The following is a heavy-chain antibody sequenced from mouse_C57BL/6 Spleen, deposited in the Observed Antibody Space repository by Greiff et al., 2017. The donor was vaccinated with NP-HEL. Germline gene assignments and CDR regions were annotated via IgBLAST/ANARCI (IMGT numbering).Heavy chain of an antibody. J-gene: IGHJ1*03. Sequence: VQLKESGPGLVKPSQSLSLTCSVTGYSITSGYYWNWIRQFPGNKLEWMGYISYDGSNNYNPSLKNRISITRDTSKNQFFLKLNSVTTEDTATYYCATERYYGSSYEGFDVWGTGTTVTVSS. CDR1: GYSITSGYY. CDR3: ATERYYGSSYEGFDV. CDR2: ISYDGSN. D-gene: IGHD1-1*01. V-gene: IGHV3-6*01.